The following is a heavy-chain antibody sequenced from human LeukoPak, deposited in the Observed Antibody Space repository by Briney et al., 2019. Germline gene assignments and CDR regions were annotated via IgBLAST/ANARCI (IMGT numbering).Heavy chain of an antibody. V-gene: IGHV3-30*04. CDR3: ARALDV. Sequence: GGSLRLSCVDSGLSFNTYAMHWVRQAPGKGLEWVAAISYDGSYTYYRDSVRGRFTIFRDNSKNTMYLQMNSLRAEDTAMYYCARALDVWGKGTTVTVSS. CDR1: GLSFNTYA. CDR2: ISYDGSYT. J-gene: IGHJ6*04.